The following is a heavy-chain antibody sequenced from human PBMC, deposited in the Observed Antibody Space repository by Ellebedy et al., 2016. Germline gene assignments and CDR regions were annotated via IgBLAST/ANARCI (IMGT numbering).Heavy chain of an antibody. D-gene: IGHD2-21*02. V-gene: IGHV2-70*01. CDR3: ARMRSSDPYYFDY. CDR2: IDWDDDK. CDR1: GFSLSTSGMC. J-gene: IGHJ4*02. Sequence: SGPTLVXPTQTLTLTCTFSGFSLSTSGMCVSWIRQPPGKALEWLAFIDWDDDKYYSTSLKTRLTISKDTSKNQVVLTMTNMDPEDTATYFCARMRSSDPYYFDYWGPGTPVTVSS.